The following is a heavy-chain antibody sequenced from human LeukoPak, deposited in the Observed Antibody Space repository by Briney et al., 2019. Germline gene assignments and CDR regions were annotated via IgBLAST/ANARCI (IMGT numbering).Heavy chain of an antibody. CDR1: GYTFTSYG. V-gene: IGHV1-18*01. CDR3: ARDLFAFYDSSGYHAVGFDP. CDR2: ISAYNRNT. J-gene: IGHJ5*02. D-gene: IGHD3-22*01. Sequence: VSVKVSCKASGYTFTSYGISWVRQAPGQGLEWMGWISAYNRNTNYAQKLQGRVTMTTDTSTSTAYMELRSLRSDDTAVYYCARDLFAFYDSSGYHAVGFDPWGQGTLVTVSS.